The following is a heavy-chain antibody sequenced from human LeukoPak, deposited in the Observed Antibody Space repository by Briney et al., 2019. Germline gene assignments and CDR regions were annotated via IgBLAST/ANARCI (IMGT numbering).Heavy chain of an antibody. J-gene: IGHJ3*02. V-gene: IGHV3-23*01. CDR3: ASEVVVTTTRAFDI. Sequence: PGGSLRLSCAASGITFSSYAMSWVRQAPGKGLGWVTGISGSGDSTYYADSVKGRFTISRDNSKNTLYLQMNSLRGEDTAVYYCASEVVVTTTRAFDIWGQGTMVTVSS. D-gene: IGHD2-15*01. CDR1: GITFSSYA. CDR2: ISGSGDST.